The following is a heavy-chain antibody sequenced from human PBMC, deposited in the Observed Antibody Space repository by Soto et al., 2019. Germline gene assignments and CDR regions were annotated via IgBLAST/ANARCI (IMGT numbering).Heavy chain of an antibody. Sequence: QVQLVQSAAEVKKPGASVKVSCKASGYSFSTYEINWLRQAPGQGLEWMGWVSAYRGYTDYAEKFQDRVTMTTDTSTSTASMELRSLRYDDTAVYYCARDVGNESITYNDAYDIWGQGTMVTVSS. V-gene: IGHV1-18*01. CDR1: GYSFSTYE. D-gene: IGHD3-10*01. CDR2: VSAYRGYT. J-gene: IGHJ3*02. CDR3: ARDVGNESITYNDAYDI.